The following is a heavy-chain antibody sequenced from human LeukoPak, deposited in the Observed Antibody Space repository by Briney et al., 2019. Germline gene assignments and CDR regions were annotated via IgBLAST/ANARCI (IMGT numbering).Heavy chain of an antibody. Sequence: PGGSLRLSCAASGFTFSSYSMNWVRQAPGKGPEWVSSISSSSSYIYYADSVKGRFTISRDNAKNSLYLQMNSLRAEDTAVYYCARDRPGGYFDLWGRGTLVTVSS. J-gene: IGHJ2*01. CDR1: GFTFSSYS. D-gene: IGHD3-10*01. V-gene: IGHV3-21*01. CDR2: ISSSSSYI. CDR3: ARDRPGGYFDL.